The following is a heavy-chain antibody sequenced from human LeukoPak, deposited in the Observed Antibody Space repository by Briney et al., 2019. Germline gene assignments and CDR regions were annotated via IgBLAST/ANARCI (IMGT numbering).Heavy chain of an antibody. V-gene: IGHV3-74*01. CDR1: GFTFSSYW. CDR2: ISTDGSRT. Sequence: GGSLRLSCAASGFTFSSYWTHWVRQAPGKGLVWVSRISTDGSRTIYADSVKGRFTISRNNAKKTLHLQMNSLRAEDTAVYYCAKELRSDAFDIWGQGTMVTVSS. D-gene: IGHD3-10*01. J-gene: IGHJ3*02. CDR3: AKELRSDAFDI.